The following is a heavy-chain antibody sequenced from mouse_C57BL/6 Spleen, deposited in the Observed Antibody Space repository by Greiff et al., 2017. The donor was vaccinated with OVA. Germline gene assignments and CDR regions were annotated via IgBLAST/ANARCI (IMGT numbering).Heavy chain of an antibody. J-gene: IGHJ2*01. D-gene: IGHD2-1*01. Sequence: QVQLQQPGAELVRPGSSVKLSCKASGYTFTSYWMHWVKQRPIQGLEWIGNIDPSDSETHYNQKFKDKATLTVDKSSSTAYMQLSSLTSEDSAVYYCARSPSYGNYDYWGQGTTLTVSS. CDR1: GYTFTSYW. CDR2: IDPSDSET. V-gene: IGHV1-52*01. CDR3: ARSPSYGNYDY.